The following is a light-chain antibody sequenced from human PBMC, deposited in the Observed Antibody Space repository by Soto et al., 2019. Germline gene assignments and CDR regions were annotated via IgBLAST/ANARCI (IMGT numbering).Light chain of an antibody. Sequence: DIQMTQSPSSLSASVGDRVTITCRASQGISNYLAWYQQKPGKVPKLLIYAASTLQSGVPSRFSGSGSGTDVTLTSSSLQPEDVATYYCQKYNSAPLFTFGPGTKVDIK. CDR2: AAS. CDR1: QGISNY. CDR3: QKYNSAPLFT. V-gene: IGKV1-27*01. J-gene: IGKJ3*01.